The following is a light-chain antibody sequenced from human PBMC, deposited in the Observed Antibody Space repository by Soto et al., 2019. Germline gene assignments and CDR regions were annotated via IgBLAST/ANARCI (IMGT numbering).Light chain of an antibody. CDR2: DGS. Sequence: DIQMTQSPSTLSATIGDRVTITCRSSQSISSWLAWYQQKPGKAPKLLIYDGSSLESGVPSRFSGSGSGTEFTLTISSLQPDDFATYYCQQYKRYSWKFGQGTKVAIK. V-gene: IGKV1-5*01. J-gene: IGKJ1*01. CDR1: QSISSW. CDR3: QQYKRYSWK.